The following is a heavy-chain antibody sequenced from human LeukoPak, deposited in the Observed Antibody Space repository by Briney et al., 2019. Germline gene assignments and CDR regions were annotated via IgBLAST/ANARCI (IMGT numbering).Heavy chain of an antibody. D-gene: IGHD6-13*01. CDR1: GGTFSSYA. J-gene: IGHJ6*03. Sequence: SVKVSCKASGGTFSSYAISWVRQAPGQGLEWMGGIIPIFGTANYAQKFQGRVTITADESTSTAYMELSSLRSEDTAVYYCARSRGAAAGNNYYYYMDVWGKGTTVAISS. CDR3: ARSRGAAAGNNYYYYMDV. CDR2: IIPIFGTA. V-gene: IGHV1-69*13.